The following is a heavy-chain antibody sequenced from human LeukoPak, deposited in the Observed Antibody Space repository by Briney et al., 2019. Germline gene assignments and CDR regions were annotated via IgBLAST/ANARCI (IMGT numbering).Heavy chain of an antibody. V-gene: IGHV1-18*01. CDR1: GYTFTSYG. D-gene: IGHD3-10*01. CDR3: ARVPRTSITMVRAYMDV. CDR2: ISAYNGNT. Sequence: ASVKVSCKASGYTFTSYGISWVRQAPGQGLEWMGWISAYNGNTNYAQKLQGRVTMTTDTSTSTAYMELRSLRSDDTAVYYCARVPRTSITMVRAYMDVWGKGTTVTVSS. J-gene: IGHJ6*03.